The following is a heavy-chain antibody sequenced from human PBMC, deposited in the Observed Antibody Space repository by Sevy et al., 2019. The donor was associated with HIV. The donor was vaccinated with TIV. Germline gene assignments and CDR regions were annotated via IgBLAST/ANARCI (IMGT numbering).Heavy chain of an antibody. D-gene: IGHD3-10*01. Sequence: SETLSLTCTVSGGSIISSTYYWGWIRQPPGKGLEWIGSVYYSGSTYYNPSLRSLVTISVDMFKDDFSLKLSSVTAADTAVYYCARRGAGPAFDVWGQGTMVTVSS. V-gene: IGHV4-39*02. CDR2: VYYSGST. J-gene: IGHJ3*01. CDR1: GGSIISSTYY. CDR3: ARRGAGPAFDV.